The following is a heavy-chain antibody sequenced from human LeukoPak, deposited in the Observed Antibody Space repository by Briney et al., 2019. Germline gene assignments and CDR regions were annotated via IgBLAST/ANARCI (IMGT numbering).Heavy chain of an antibody. CDR3: ARSLGSGWLYDI. CDR2: INHSGST. D-gene: IGHD6-19*01. V-gene: IGHV4-34*01. J-gene: IGHJ3*02. Sequence: SETLSLTCAVYGGSFSGYYWSWIRQPPGKGLEWIGEINHSGSTNYNPSLKSRVTISVDTSKNQFSLKLSSVTAADTAVYYCARSLGSGWLYDIWGQGTMVTVSS. CDR1: GGSFSGYY.